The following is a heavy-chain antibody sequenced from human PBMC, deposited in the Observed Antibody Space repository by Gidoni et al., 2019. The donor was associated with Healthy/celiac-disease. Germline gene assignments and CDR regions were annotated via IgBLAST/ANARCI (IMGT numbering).Heavy chain of an antibody. V-gene: IGHV3-9*01. J-gene: IGHJ6*02. CDR3: AKDHVVVTAMTCGMDV. D-gene: IGHD2-21*02. Sequence: EVQLVESGGGLVQPGRSLRLSCAASGFTFDDYAMHWVRQAPGKGLEWVSGISWNSGSIGYADSVKGRFTISRDNAKNSLYLQMNSLRAEDTALYYCAKDHVVVTAMTCGMDVWGQGTTVTVSS. CDR2: ISWNSGSI. CDR1: GFTFDDYA.